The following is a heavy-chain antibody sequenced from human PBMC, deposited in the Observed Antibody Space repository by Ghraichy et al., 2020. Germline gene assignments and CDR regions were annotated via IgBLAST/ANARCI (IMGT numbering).Heavy chain of an antibody. J-gene: IGHJ6*02. D-gene: IGHD6-19*01. V-gene: IGHV1-2*02. CDR2: INPNSGGT. CDR3: ARDGVAVAGTVGYYYYGMDV. CDR1: GYTFTGYY. Sequence: ASVKVSCKASGYTFTGYYMHWVRQAPGQGLEWMGWINPNSGGTNYAQKFQGRVTMTRDTSISTAYMELSRLRSDDTAVYYCARDGVAVAGTVGYYYYGMDVWGQGTTVTVSS.